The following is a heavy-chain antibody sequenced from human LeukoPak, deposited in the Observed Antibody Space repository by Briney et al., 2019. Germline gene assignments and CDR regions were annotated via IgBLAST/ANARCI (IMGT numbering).Heavy chain of an antibody. D-gene: IGHD6-19*01. V-gene: IGHV4-4*07. J-gene: IGHJ5*02. CDR3: ARAHSSGWPHMFDP. CDR2: IYTNGNT. Sequence: SETLSLTCTVSGGSIRSSFWSWIRQPAGKGLEWIGRIYTNGNTNYNPSLKSRVTMSADTSKNQFSLKLSSVTAADTAVYYCARAHSSGWPHMFDPWGQGTLVTVPS. CDR1: GGSIRSSF.